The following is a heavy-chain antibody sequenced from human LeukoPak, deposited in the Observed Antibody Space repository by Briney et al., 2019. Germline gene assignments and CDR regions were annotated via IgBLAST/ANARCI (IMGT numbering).Heavy chain of an antibody. Sequence: GSSVKVSCKASGGTFSSYAISWVRQAPGQGLEWMGGIIPIFGTANYAQKFQGRVTITTDESTSTAYMELSSLSSEDTAVYYCASDTDVPGYYYYYYMDVWGKGTTGTVSS. J-gene: IGHJ6*03. CDR1: GGTFSSYA. CDR2: IIPIFGTA. V-gene: IGHV1-69*05. D-gene: IGHD2-2*01. CDR3: ASDTDVPGYYYYYYMDV.